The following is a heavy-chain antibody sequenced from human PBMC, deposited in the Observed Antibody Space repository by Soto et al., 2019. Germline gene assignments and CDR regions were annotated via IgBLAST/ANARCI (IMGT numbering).Heavy chain of an antibody. V-gene: IGHV5-10-1*01. CDR2: IDPSDSYT. CDR1: GYSFTSYW. D-gene: IGHD6-13*01. CDR3: ARPHKPFIAAAGTADYYYGMDV. J-gene: IGHJ6*02. Sequence: RGESLKISCKGSGYSFTSYWISWVRQMPGKGLEWMGRIDPSDSYTNYSPSFQGHVTISADKSISTAYLQWSSLKASDTAMYYCARPHKPFIAAAGTADYYYGMDVWCQGTTVTVSS.